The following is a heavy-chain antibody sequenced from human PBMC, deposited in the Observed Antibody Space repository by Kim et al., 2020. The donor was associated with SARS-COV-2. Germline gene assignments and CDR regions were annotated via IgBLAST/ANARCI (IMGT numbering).Heavy chain of an antibody. CDR1: GFTFSSYG. CDR3: AKDRGRFAMVRGVISASFDY. CDR2: ISYDGSNK. D-gene: IGHD3-10*01. Sequence: GGSLRLSCAASGFTFSSYGMHWVRQAPGKGLEWVAVISYDGSNKYYADSVKGRFTISRDNSKNTLYLQMNSLRAEDTAVYYCAKDRGRFAMVRGVISASFDYWGQGTLVTVSS. J-gene: IGHJ4*02. V-gene: IGHV3-30*18.